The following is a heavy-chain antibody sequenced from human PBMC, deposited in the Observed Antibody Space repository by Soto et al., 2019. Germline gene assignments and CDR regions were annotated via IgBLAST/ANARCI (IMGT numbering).Heavy chain of an antibody. CDR1: GFTFSDSA. Sequence: EVQLVESGGGLVQPGGSLKLSCAASGFTFSDSAMHWVRQASGKGLEWVGRIRSKANSYATAYAASVKGRFTISRDDSKNTASLQMNSLKTEDTAVYYCTSPTTTSGGRCCDGYWGQGTLVTVSS. J-gene: IGHJ4*02. CDR3: TSPTTTSGGRCCDGY. D-gene: IGHD2-15*01. V-gene: IGHV3-73*02. CDR2: IRSKANSYAT.